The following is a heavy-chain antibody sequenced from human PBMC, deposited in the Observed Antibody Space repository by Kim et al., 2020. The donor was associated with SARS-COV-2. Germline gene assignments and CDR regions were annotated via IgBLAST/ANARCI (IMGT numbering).Heavy chain of an antibody. CDR2: ISYSGST. Sequence: SETLSLTCTVSGGSISSSSHYWGWIRQPPGKGLEWTGSISYSGSTYYNPSLKSRVTISVDPSKNQFSQKLSSVTAADTAEYYCARDVGYSYAFYNWFDP. D-gene: IGHD5-18*01. J-gene: IGHJ5*02. CDR3: ARDVGYSYAFYNWFDP. CDR1: GGSISSSSHY. V-gene: IGHV4-39*07.